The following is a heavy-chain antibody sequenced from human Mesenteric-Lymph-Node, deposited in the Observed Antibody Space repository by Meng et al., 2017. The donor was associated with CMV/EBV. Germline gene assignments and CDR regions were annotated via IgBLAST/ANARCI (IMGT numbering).Heavy chain of an antibody. D-gene: IGHD3-9*01. V-gene: IGHV3-15*01. CDR2: IKSKTDGGTT. CDR1: GFTFSNAW. Sequence: GGSLRLSCAAFGFTFSNAWMSWVRQAPGKGLEWVGRIKSKTDGGTTDYAAPVKGRFTISRDDSKNTLYLQMNSLKTEDTAVYYCTTPPLRYFDWLSFWGQGTLVTVSS. J-gene: IGHJ4*02. CDR3: TTPPLRYFDWLSF.